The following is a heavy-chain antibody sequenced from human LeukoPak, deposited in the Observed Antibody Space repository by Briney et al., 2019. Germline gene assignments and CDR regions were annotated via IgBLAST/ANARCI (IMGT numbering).Heavy chain of an antibody. V-gene: IGHV4-34*01. J-gene: IGHJ4*02. D-gene: IGHD5-24*01. CDR3: ARHERDGYNHGGADY. Sequence: PLETLSLTCPVDSGSFSGYYWSWIRQPPGKGLEWIGEINHSGSTNYNPSLKSRVTISVDTSKNQFSLKLSSVTAADTAVYYCARHERDGYNHGGADYWGQGTLVTVSS. CDR2: INHSGST. CDR1: SGSFSGYY.